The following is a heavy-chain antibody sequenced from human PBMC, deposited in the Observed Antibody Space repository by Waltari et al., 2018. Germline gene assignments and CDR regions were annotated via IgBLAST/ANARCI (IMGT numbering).Heavy chain of an antibody. CDR1: GLTLDDYA. D-gene: IGHD3-16*01. Sequence: EVKLVESGGGLVQPGRSMRLSCAASGLTLDDYALPWVRQAPGKGLEWVAGINLNSGNIRYADSVKGRFIISRDNAKNSLYLQMNSLRDDDTAFYYCVKSAGGATIWLVFDDWGQGTLVTVSS. J-gene: IGHJ4*02. CDR3: VKSAGGATIWLVFDD. V-gene: IGHV3-9*01. CDR2: INLNSGNI.